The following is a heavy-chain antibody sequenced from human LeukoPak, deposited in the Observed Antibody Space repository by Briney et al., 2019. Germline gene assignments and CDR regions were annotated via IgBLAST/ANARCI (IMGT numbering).Heavy chain of an antibody. CDR2: ISYTGST. Sequence: SETLCLTCTVSGGSPTKYYWCGGRQPPGKGLQCIGYISYTGSTNYNPSLKSRVTIPPKTAKVQFSLKLSSVNGADTGENFCAKDFDSEVWLNPWSLGTLVTVSS. CDR1: GGSPTKYY. CDR3: AKDFDSEVWLNP. J-gene: IGHJ5*02. V-gene: IGHV4-59*12. D-gene: IGHD4-11*01.